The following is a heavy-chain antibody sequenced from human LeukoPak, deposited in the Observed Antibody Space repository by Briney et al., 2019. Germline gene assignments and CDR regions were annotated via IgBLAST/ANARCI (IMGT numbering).Heavy chain of an antibody. J-gene: IGHJ4*02. D-gene: IGHD3-22*01. CDR3: ARARITYYYDSSGYVDY. CDR1: GFTVSSNY. V-gene: IGHV3-66*01. Sequence: PGGSLRLSCAASGFTVSSNYMSWVRQAPGKGLEWVSVIYSGGSTYYADSVKGRFTISRDNSKNTLYLQMNGLRAEDTAVYYCARARITYYYDSSGYVDYWGQGTLVTVSS. CDR2: IYSGGST.